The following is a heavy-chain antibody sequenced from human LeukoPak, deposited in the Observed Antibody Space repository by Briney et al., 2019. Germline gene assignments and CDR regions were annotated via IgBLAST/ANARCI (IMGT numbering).Heavy chain of an antibody. J-gene: IGHJ6*02. CDR2: INHSGST. Sequence: PSETLSLTCAVYGGSFSGYYWSWIRQPPGKGLEWVGEINHSGSTNYNPSLKSRVTISVDTSKNQFSPKLGSVTAADTAVYYCACSSTNYYYYGMDVWGQGTTVTVSS. CDR1: GGSFSGYY. CDR3: ACSSTNYYYYGMDV. V-gene: IGHV4-34*01. D-gene: IGHD2-2*01.